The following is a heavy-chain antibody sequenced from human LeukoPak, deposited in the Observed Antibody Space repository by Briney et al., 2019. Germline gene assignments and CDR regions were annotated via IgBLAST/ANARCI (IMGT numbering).Heavy chain of an antibody. CDR2: IYYHGST. D-gene: IGHD2-21*02. CDR1: GGSISNYH. J-gene: IGHJ2*01. CDR3: ATAYCGGDRNWRWYFDL. Sequence: SETLSLTCSVSGGSISNYHWSWIRQPPGKGLEWIGYIYYHGSTNYSPSLKSRVTISIDTSKNQFSLKLSSVTAADTAVYYCATAYCGGDRNWRWYFDLWGRGTLVTVSS. V-gene: IGHV4-59*01.